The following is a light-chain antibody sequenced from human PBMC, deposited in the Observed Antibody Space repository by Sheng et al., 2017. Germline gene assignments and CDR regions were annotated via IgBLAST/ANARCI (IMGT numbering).Light chain of an antibody. Sequence: QSALTQPASVSGSPGQSIAISCTGTSSDVGGHDFVSWYQQHPGKAPKLIIYDVTDRPSGVSNRFSGSKSGNTASLTISGLQAEDEADYYCSSYTSSTTGVFGTGTKVTVL. CDR1: SSDVGGHDF. J-gene: IGLJ1*01. CDR3: SSYTSSTTGV. V-gene: IGLV2-14*03. CDR2: DVT.